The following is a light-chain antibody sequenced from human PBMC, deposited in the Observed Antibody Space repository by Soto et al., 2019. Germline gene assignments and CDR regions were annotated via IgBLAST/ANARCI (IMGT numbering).Light chain of an antibody. V-gene: IGKV3D-20*02. J-gene: IGKJ5*01. CDR2: AAS. Sequence: EIVLTQSPGTLSLSPGERATLSCRASQSVTSSYLAWYQQKPGQAPRLLIYAASSRASAIPDRFSGSGSGTDFTLTISRLEPEDFAVYYCQQRSNWPPITFGQGTRLEIK. CDR1: QSVTSSY. CDR3: QQRSNWPPIT.